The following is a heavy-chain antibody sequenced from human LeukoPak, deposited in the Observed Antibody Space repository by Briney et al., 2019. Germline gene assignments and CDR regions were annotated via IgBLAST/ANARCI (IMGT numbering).Heavy chain of an antibody. V-gene: IGHV1-46*01. D-gene: IGHD6-13*01. CDR2: INPSGGST. Sequence: ASVKVSCTASGYTFTSYYMHWVRQAPGQGLEWMGIINPSGGSTSYAQKFQGRVTMTRDTSTSTVYMELSSLRSEDTAVYYCARKQTSLPLDFWGQGTLVTVSS. CDR1: GYTFTSYY. CDR3: ARKQTSLPLDF. J-gene: IGHJ4*02.